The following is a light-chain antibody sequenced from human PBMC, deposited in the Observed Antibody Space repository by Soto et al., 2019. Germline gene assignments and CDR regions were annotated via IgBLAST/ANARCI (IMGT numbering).Light chain of an antibody. Sequence: DIQMTQSPSSLSASVGDRVTITCRASQSISSYLNWYQQKPGKAPKLLIYAASSLQSGVPSRFSGSGSGTDFTLTISSLQPEDFATYYCQQSYSTRCTFGPWTKVDIK. CDR3: QQSYSTRCT. J-gene: IGKJ3*01. CDR1: QSISSY. V-gene: IGKV1-39*01. CDR2: AAS.